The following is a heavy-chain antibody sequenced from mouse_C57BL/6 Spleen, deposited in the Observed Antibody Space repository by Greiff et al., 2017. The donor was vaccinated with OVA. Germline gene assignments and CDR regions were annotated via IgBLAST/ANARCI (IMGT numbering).Heavy chain of an antibody. CDR3: ARPKGCYDGYAMDY. Sequence: QVQLQQPGAELVRPGSSVKLSCKASGYTFTSYWMHWVKQRPIQGLEWIGNIDTSDSETNYNQKFKDKATLTVDKSSRTAYLQLSILTSDDSAVYFCARPKGCYDGYAMDYWGPGTSVTVSS. CDR2: IDTSDSET. J-gene: IGHJ4*01. V-gene: IGHV1-52*01. CDR1: GYTFTSYW. D-gene: IGHD2-12*01.